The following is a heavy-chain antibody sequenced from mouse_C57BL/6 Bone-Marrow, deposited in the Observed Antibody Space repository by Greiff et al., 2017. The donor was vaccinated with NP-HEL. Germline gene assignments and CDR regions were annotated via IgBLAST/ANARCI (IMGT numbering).Heavy chain of an antibody. CDR2: IYPRSGNT. D-gene: IGHD1-1*01. Sequence: VQLQESGAELARPGASVKLSCKASGYTFTSYGISWVKQRTGQGLEWIGEIYPRSGNTYYNEKFKGKATLTADKSSSTAYMELRSLTSEDSAVYFCAREGAAVVARYWYFDVWGTGTTVTVSS. CDR3: AREGAAVVARYWYFDV. J-gene: IGHJ1*03. CDR1: GYTFTSYG. V-gene: IGHV1-81*01.